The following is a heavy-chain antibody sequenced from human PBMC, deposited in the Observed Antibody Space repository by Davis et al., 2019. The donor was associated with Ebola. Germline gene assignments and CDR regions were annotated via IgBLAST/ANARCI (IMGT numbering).Heavy chain of an antibody. D-gene: IGHD3-22*01. CDR3: ARGWESSGFPVFDY. J-gene: IGHJ4*02. CDR2: ISSSSSYI. CDR1: GFTFSSYS. Sequence: GGSLRLSCAASGFTFSSYSMNWVRQAPGKGLEWVSSISSSSSYIYYADSVKGRFTISRDNAKNSLYLQMNSLRAEDTAVYYCARGWESSGFPVFDYWGQGILVTVSS. V-gene: IGHV3-21*01.